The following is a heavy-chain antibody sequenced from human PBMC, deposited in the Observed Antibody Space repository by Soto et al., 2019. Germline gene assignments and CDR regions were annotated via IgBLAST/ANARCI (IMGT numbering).Heavy chain of an antibody. CDR2: IGGSSNNI. J-gene: IGHJ5*02. D-gene: IGHD2-8*01. Sequence: EVQLVESGGGLVQPGGSLRLSCVASGFTFSAYAMNWVRQSPGRGLEWVSHIGGSSNNIFYADSVKGRFTISRDNAKNSLYLLMNSLSAEDTAMYYCARGMGYKWFDPWGQGTLVTVSS. CDR3: ARGMGYKWFDP. V-gene: IGHV3-48*01. CDR1: GFTFSAYA.